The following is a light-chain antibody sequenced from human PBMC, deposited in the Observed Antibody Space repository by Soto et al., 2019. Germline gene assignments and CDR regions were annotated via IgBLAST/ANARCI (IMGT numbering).Light chain of an antibody. CDR3: TSHTASSTWV. V-gene: IGLV2-14*01. J-gene: IGLJ3*02. CDR1: SSDVGYDNY. CDR2: EVS. Sequence: QSVLTQPASVSGSPGQSITISCTGTSSDVGYDNYVSWFQQHPGKAPKLMIYEVSRRPSGVSNRFSGSKSANTASLTISGHQAEDEADYYCTSHTASSTWVFGGGTKLTVL.